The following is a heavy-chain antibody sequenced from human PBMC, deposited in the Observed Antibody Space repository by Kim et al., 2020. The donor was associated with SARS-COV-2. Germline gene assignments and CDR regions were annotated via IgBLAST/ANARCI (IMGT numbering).Heavy chain of an antibody. J-gene: IGHJ6*02. V-gene: IGHV3-48*02. Sequence: GGSLRLSCAASGFTFSSYSMNWVRQAPGKGLEWVSYISSSSSTIYYADSVKGRFTISRDNAKNSLYLQMNSLRDEDTAVYYCARAPNLEWLYGAYYYGMDVWGQGTTVTVSS. CDR2: ISSSSSTI. CDR3: ARAPNLEWLYGAYYYGMDV. D-gene: IGHD3-3*01. CDR1: GFTFSSYS.